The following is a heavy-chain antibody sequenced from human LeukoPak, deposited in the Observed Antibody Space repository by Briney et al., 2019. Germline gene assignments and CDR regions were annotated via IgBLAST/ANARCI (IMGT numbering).Heavy chain of an antibody. V-gene: IGHV1-69*13. CDR3: ARGATNYDFWSGYFEGWSY. CDR1: GGTFSSYA. Sequence: ASVKVSCKASGGTFSSYAISWVRQAPGQGLEWMGGIIPIFGTANYAQKFQGRVTITADESTSTAYMELSSLRSEDTAVYYCARGATNYDFWSGYFEGWSYWGQGTLVTASS. D-gene: IGHD3-3*01. J-gene: IGHJ4*02. CDR2: IIPIFGTA.